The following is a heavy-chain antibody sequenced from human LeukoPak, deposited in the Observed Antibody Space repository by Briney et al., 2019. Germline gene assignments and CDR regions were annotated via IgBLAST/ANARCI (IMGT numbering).Heavy chain of an antibody. Sequence: PGGSLRLSCAASGFTFDDYAMHWVRQAPGKGLEWVSGISWNSGIIGYADSVKGRFTISRDNAKNSLYLQMNSLRAEDTALYYCAKVHYYDSSGYYYFDYWGQGTLVTVSS. V-gene: IGHV3-9*01. J-gene: IGHJ4*02. D-gene: IGHD3-22*01. CDR2: ISWNSGII. CDR1: GFTFDDYA. CDR3: AKVHYYDSSGYYYFDY.